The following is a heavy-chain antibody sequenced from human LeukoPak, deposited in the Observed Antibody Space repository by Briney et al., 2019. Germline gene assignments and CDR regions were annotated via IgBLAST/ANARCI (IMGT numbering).Heavy chain of an antibody. D-gene: IGHD3-9*01. CDR1: GGPISSYY. Sequence: SETLSLTCTVSGGPISSYYWSWIRQPPGKGLEWIGYIYYSGSTNYNPSLKSRVTISVDTSKNPFSLTLSSVTAAGTPVYYCARGGGEGYDILTGYYNTEFDYWGQGTLVTVSS. J-gene: IGHJ4*02. CDR2: IYYSGST. V-gene: IGHV4-59*01. CDR3: ARGGGEGYDILTGYYNTEFDY.